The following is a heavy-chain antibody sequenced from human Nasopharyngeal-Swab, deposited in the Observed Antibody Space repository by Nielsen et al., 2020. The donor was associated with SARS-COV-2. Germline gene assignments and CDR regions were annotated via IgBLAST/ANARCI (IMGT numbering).Heavy chain of an antibody. CDR1: GFDVTLND. CDR2: HYVDGRT. J-gene: IGHJ6*03. V-gene: IGHV3-53*01. Sequence: GGSLRLSCAASGFDVTLNDMTWVRQAPGKGLEWVSIHYVDGRTEYAVSVKGRFAIPRDSSKNIVSLQMNTVRAEDTGLYFCARLHFYYMDFWGKGTTVTVSS. CDR3: ARLHFYYMDF.